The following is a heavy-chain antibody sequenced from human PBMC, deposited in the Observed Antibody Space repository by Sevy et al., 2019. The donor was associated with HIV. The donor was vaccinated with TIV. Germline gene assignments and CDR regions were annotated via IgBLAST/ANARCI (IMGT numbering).Heavy chain of an antibody. CDR3: AGFEYGDYTNLFDP. CDR2: IYYSGSS. Sequence: SETLSLTCTVSGGSISSSSYYWGWIRQPPGKGLEWIGNIYYSGSSYYNPSLNSGVTISVVTSKNQFSLKLTSVTAADTAVYYCAGFEYGDYTNLFDPWGQRTLVTVSS. J-gene: IGHJ5*02. CDR1: GGSISSSSYY. D-gene: IGHD4-17*01. V-gene: IGHV4-39*01.